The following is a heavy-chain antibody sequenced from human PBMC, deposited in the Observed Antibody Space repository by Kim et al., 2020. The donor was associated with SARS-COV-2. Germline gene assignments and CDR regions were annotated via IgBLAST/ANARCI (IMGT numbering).Heavy chain of an antibody. Sequence: SETLSLTCAVYGGSFSGYYWSWIRQPPGKGLEWIGEINHSGSTNYNPSLKSRVTISVDTSKNQFSLKLSSVTAADTAVYYCARDGAHMASYDSSGYYYFPQVRWFDPWGQGTLVTVSS. V-gene: IGHV4-34*01. J-gene: IGHJ5*02. CDR3: ARDGAHMASYDSSGYYYFPQVRWFDP. CDR1: GGSFSGYY. CDR2: INHSGST. D-gene: IGHD3-22*01.